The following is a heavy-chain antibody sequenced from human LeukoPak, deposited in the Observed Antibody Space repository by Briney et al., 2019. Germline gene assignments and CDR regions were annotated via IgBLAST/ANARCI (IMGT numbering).Heavy chain of an antibody. J-gene: IGHJ4*02. CDR2: IFYSGNT. Sequence: PSETLSLTCTVSGYSISSGYYWGWIRQPPGKGLEWIGSIFYSGNTYDNPSLKSRVTISVDTSKNQFSLKLNSVTAADTAVYYCARHRSKWLQSSFDCWGQGTLVTVSS. CDR1: GYSISSGYY. V-gene: IGHV4-38-2*02. CDR3: ARHRSKWLQSSFDC. D-gene: IGHD5-24*01.